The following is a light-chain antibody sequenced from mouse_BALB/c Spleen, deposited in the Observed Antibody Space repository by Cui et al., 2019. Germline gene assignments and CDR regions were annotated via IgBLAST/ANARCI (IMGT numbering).Light chain of an antibody. CDR3: QHFWGTPT. Sequence: DIQMTQSPASLSVSVGGTVTIPCRASENIYSTLSWYQQKQGKSPQLLVYAATNVADGVPSRFSGSGSGTQYSLKINRLQSEDVGSYYCQHFWGTPTFGGGTKLEIK. J-gene: IGKJ1*01. CDR1: ENIYST. CDR2: AAT. V-gene: IGKV12-46*01.